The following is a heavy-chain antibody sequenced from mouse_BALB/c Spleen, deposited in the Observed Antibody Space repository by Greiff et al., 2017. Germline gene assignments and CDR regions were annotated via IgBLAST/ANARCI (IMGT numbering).Heavy chain of an antibody. CDR3: ARTYYDYDGGYFDV. V-gene: IGHV14-3*02. D-gene: IGHD2-4*01. J-gene: IGHJ1*01. Sequence: EVKLVESGAELVKPGASVKLSCTASGFNIKDTYMHWVKQRPEQGLEWIGRIDPANGNTTYDPKFQGKATITADTSSNTAYLQLSSLTSEDTAVYYCARTYYDYDGGYFDVWGAGTTVTVSS. CDR2: IDPANGNT. CDR1: GFNIKDTY.